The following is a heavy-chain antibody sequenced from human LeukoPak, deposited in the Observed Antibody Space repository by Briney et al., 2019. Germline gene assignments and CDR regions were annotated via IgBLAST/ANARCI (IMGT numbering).Heavy chain of an antibody. CDR1: GGSVSSDSYF. Sequence: PSETLSLTCTVSGGSVSSDSYFWTWIRQPPGKGLEWIGYIYYSGSTNYNPSLKSRVTISLDTSKSQISLKLSSVTAADTAVYYCAREDYCSGGSCYSGYFQHWGQGTLVTVSS. CDR3: AREDYCSGGSCYSGYFQH. J-gene: IGHJ1*01. V-gene: IGHV4-61*01. D-gene: IGHD2-15*01. CDR2: IYYSGST.